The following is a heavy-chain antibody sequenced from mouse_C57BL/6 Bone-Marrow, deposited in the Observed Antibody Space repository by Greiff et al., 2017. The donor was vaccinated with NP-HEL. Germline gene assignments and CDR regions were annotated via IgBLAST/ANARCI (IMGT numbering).Heavy chain of an antibody. Sequence: EVHLVESGGGLVQPGGSLKLSCAASGFTFSDYYMYWVRQTPEKRLEWVAYISTGGGSTYYPDTVKGRFTITGDNAKNTLYLQMSRLKSEDTAMYYCARQGYYDYDGAWFAYWGQGTLVTVSA. D-gene: IGHD2-4*01. J-gene: IGHJ3*01. CDR1: GFTFSDYY. CDR2: ISTGGGST. CDR3: ARQGYYDYDGAWFAY. V-gene: IGHV5-12*01.